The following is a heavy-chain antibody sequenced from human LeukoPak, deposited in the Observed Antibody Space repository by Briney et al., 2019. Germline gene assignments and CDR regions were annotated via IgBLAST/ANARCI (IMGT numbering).Heavy chain of an antibody. CDR3: ARDSSYSTYYYYYMDV. CDR2: IYHSGST. J-gene: IGHJ6*03. CDR1: GYSISSGYY. D-gene: IGHD4-11*01. V-gene: IGHV4-38-2*02. Sequence: PSETLSLTCTVSGYSISSGYYWGWIRQPPGKGLEWIGSIYHSGSTYYNPSLKSRVTISVDTSKNQFSLKLSSVTAADTAVYYCARDSSYSTYYYYYMDVWGKGTTVTVSS.